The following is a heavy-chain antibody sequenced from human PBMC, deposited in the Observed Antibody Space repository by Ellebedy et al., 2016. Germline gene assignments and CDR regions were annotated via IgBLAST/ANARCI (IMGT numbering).Heavy chain of an antibody. D-gene: IGHD4-23*01. CDR3: ASGFEYGGLSPFQD. V-gene: IGHV3-11*04. J-gene: IGHJ4*02. CDR2: ISNSGITI. CDR1: GFTFSFYY. Sequence: GGSLRLXCAASGFTFSFYYMSWIRQAPGKGLEWVSYISNSGITIYYADSVKGRFTISRNIPNNTLYLHMDSLKSEDSAVYYCASGFEYGGLSPFQDWGQGTLVTVSS.